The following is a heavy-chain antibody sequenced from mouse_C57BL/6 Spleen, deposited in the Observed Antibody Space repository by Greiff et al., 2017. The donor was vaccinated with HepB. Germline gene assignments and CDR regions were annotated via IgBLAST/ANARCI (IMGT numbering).Heavy chain of an antibody. Sequence: ESGPGLVKPSQSLSLTCSVTGYSITSGYYWNWIRQFPGNKLEWMGYISYDGSNNYNPSLKNRISITRDTSKNQFFLKLNSVTTEDTATYYCARLYYYGSSDYWGQGTTLTVSS. CDR2: ISYDGSN. CDR3: ARLYYYGSSDY. V-gene: IGHV3-6*01. J-gene: IGHJ2*01. D-gene: IGHD1-1*01. CDR1: GYSITSGYY.